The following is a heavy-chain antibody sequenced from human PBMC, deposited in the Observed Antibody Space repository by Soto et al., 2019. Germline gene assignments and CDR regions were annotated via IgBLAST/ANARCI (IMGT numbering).Heavy chain of an antibody. CDR2: IYYSGST. CDR1: GGSISSGDYY. V-gene: IGHV4-30-4*02. CDR3: ARVSPDTAMVNYWFDP. D-gene: IGHD5-18*01. Sequence: SDTLSLTCTVSGGSISSGDYYWSWIRQPPGKGLEWIGYIYYSGSTYYNPSLKSRVTISVDTSKNQFSLKLSSVTAADTAVYYCARVSPDTAMVNYWFDPWGQGTLVTVSS. J-gene: IGHJ5*02.